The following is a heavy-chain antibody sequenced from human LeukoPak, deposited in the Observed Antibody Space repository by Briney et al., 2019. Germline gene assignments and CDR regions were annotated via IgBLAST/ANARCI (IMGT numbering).Heavy chain of an antibody. Sequence: ASLKVSCKASGYTFTSHDINWVRQATGQGLEWMGWMNPNSGNTGYAQKFQGRVAMTRNTSISTAYMELSSLRSEDTAVYYCASGYYDSSGYYPGDYWGQGTLVTVSS. D-gene: IGHD3-22*01. CDR3: ASGYYDSSGYYPGDY. J-gene: IGHJ4*02. V-gene: IGHV1-8*01. CDR1: GYTFTSHD. CDR2: MNPNSGNT.